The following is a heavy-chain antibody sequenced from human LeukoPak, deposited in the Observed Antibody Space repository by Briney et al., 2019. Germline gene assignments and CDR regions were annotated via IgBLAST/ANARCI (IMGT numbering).Heavy chain of an antibody. Sequence: GGSLRLSCAASGFTFDDYAMHWVRQAPGKGLEWVSGISWNSGSIGYADSVKGRFTISRDNAKNSLYLQMNSLRAEDTALYYCAREYSSSWLLYYGMDVWGQGTTVTVSS. CDR2: ISWNSGSI. CDR3: AREYSSSWLLYYGMDV. V-gene: IGHV3-9*01. CDR1: GFTFDDYA. J-gene: IGHJ6*02. D-gene: IGHD6-13*01.